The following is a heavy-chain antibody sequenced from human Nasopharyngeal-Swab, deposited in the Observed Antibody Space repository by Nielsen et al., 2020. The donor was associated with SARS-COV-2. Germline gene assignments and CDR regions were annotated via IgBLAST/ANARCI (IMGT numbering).Heavy chain of an antibody. V-gene: IGHV3-9*01. Sequence: GGSLRLSCAASGFTFDDYAMHWVRQAPGKGLEWVSGISWNSGSIGYADSVKGRFTISRDNAKNSLYLQMNSLRAEDTALYYCAKGPYDDAFDIWGQGTMVTVSS. CDR3: AKGPYDDAFDI. J-gene: IGHJ3*02. CDR2: ISWNSGSI. CDR1: GFTFDDYA. D-gene: IGHD5-12*01.